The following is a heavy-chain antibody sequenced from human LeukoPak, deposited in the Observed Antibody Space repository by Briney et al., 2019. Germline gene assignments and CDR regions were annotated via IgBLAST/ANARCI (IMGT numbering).Heavy chain of an antibody. J-gene: IGHJ4*02. V-gene: IGHV1-3*01. CDR1: GYTFTSYA. CDR3: ARAVSYGDSLDY. D-gene: IGHD4-17*01. Sequence: ASVKVSCKASGYTFTSYAMHWLRQPPAQGREWMGWINAGNGNTKYPQKLQGRVTITRDTSASTAYMELSSVRSEDTAVYYCARAVSYGDSLDYWGQGTLVTVSS. CDR2: INAGNGNT.